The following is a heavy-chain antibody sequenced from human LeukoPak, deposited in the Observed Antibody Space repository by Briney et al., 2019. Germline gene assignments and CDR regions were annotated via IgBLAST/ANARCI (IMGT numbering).Heavy chain of an antibody. J-gene: IGHJ4*02. D-gene: IGHD6-19*01. CDR2: INPSGGGA. CDR1: GYTFTSYY. CDR3: ARVIRQWLAYLDY. V-gene: IGHV1-46*01. Sequence: ASVKVSCKASGYTFTSYYIHWVRQAPGQGLEWMGIINPSGGGANYAQKFQGRVTMTRDTSTGTVYMELSSLRSEDTAVYYCARVIRQWLAYLDYWGQGTLVTVSS.